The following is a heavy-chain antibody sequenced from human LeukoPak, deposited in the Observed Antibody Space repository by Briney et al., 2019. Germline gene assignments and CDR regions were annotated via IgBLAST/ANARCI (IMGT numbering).Heavy chain of an antibody. D-gene: IGHD3-22*01. Sequence: GGSLRLSCAASGFTFSGYGMHWVRQAPGKGLEWVAVISYDGSNKYYADSVKGRFTISRDNSKNTLYLQMNSLRAEDTAVYYCAKPLSPSSSGYYPLDYWGQGTLVTVSS. CDR3: AKPLSPSSSGYYPLDY. CDR2: ISYDGSNK. J-gene: IGHJ4*02. V-gene: IGHV3-30*18. CDR1: GFTFSGYG.